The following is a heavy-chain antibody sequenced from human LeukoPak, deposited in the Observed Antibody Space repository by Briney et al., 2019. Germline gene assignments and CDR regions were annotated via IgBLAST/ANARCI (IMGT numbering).Heavy chain of an antibody. CDR1: GDSVSGNSAA. J-gene: IGHJ4*02. CDR3: ARDSCGSRDCLDY. Sequence: SQTLSLTCAISGDSVSGNSAAWNWIRQSPSRGLEWLGRTYYRSKWSNDYAVSVKSRIIINPETSKNQFSLHLNSVTPEDTAVYYCARDSCGSRDCLDYWGQGTLVTVSS. CDR2: TYYRSKWSN. V-gene: IGHV6-1*01. D-gene: IGHD2-21*02.